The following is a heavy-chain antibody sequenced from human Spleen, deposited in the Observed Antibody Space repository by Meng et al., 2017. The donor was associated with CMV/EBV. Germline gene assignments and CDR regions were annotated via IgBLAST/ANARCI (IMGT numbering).Heavy chain of an antibody. CDR3: ARDIFYYGSGIGGMDV. J-gene: IGHJ6*02. CDR1: GYTFTGYY. D-gene: IGHD3-10*01. Sequence: ASVKVSCKASGYTFTGYYMHWVRQAPGQGLEWMGWINPNSGGTNYAQKFQGRVTMTRDTSISTAYMELSSLRSEDTAVYYCARDIFYYGSGIGGMDVWGQGTTVTVSS. V-gene: IGHV1-2*02. CDR2: INPNSGGT.